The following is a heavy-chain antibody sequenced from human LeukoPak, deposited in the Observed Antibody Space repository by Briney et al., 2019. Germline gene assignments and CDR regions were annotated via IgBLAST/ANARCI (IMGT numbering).Heavy chain of an antibody. CDR1: GGSISSYY. J-gene: IGHJ6*02. Sequence: SETLSLTCTVSGGSISSYYWSWIRQPPGKGLEWIGYIYDSGSTNYNPSLKSRVTISVDTSKNQFSLKLSSVTAADTAVYYCARGCCGTYYYYGMDVWGQGTTVTVSS. CDR2: IYDSGST. D-gene: IGHD1-14*01. CDR3: ARGCCGTYYYYGMDV. V-gene: IGHV4-59*12.